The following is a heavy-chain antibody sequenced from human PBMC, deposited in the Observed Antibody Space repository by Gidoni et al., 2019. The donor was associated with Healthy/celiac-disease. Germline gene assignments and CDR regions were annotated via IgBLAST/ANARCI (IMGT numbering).Heavy chain of an antibody. D-gene: IGHD6-13*01. J-gene: IGHJ4*02. CDR2: INPNRGGT. V-gene: IGHV1-2*06. Sequence: QVQLVQSGAEVKKPGASVKVSCKASGYTFSGYYMHWVRPAPGHGREWMGRINPNRGGTNYGQKFQGRVTMTRDTSISTAYMERSRLRSDDTAVYYCERDRSSSWKKSGYYFDYWGQGTLVTVSS. CDR1: GYTFSGYY. CDR3: ERDRSSSWKKSGYYFDY.